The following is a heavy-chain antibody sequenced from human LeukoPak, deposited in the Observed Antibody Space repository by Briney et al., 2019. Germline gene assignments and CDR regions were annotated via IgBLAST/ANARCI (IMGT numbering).Heavy chain of an antibody. CDR1: GFTVITND. CDR2: LYSDGNT. CDR3: ARGVEPLAANTLAY. Sequence: GGSLRLSCTASGFTVITNDMTWVRQAPGKGLEWVSVLYSDGNTKYADSVQGRFTFSRDNSKNTLYLEMNSLSPDDTAVYYCARGVEPLAANTLAYWGQGTLVTVSS. V-gene: IGHV3-53*01. D-gene: IGHD1-14*01. J-gene: IGHJ4*02.